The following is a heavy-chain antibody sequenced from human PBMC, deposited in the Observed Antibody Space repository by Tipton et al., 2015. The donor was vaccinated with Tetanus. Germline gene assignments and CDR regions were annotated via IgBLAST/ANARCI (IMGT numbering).Heavy chain of an antibody. D-gene: IGHD2/OR15-2a*01. V-gene: IGHV4-30-4*08. Sequence: TLSLTCTVSGGSLFSGSYYWGWIRKPPGKDLEWIGYIYQTGTTYYNPSLKGRVTISMDRSNTQFSLRLDSLTAADTAVYYCARAAGFLGLTHDFWGRGTLVSVSS. CDR2: IYQTGTT. CDR1: GGSLFSGSYY. J-gene: IGHJ4*02. CDR3: ARAAGFLGLTHDF.